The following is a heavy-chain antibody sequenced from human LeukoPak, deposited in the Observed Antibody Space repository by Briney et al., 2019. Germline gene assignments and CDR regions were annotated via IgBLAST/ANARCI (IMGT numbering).Heavy chain of an antibody. CDR1: GASISSHY. CDR2: VYYSGGT. CDR3: AREVPEENYYDSSGLFDY. V-gene: IGHV4-59*11. J-gene: IGHJ4*02. D-gene: IGHD3-22*01. Sequence: TSETLSLTCSVSGASISSHYWSWIRQPPGKGLEWIGYVYYSGGTSYNPSLKSRVTISVDTSKNQFSLKLSSVTAADTAVYYCAREVPEENYYDSSGLFDYWGQGTLVTVSS.